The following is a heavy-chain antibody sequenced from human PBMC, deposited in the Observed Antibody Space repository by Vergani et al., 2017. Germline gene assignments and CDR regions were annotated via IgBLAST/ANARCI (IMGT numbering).Heavy chain of an antibody. Sequence: QVQLVQSGAEVKKPGASVKVSCKASGYTFTDYFMHWVRQAPGQGLGWMGWINPNSGGTNYAQKFQGRVTMTRDTSISTAYMELSNLRSDDTAVYYCTRVSTSSDRDYFDYWGQGTLVTVSS. CDR2: INPNSGGT. V-gene: IGHV1-2*02. J-gene: IGHJ4*02. CDR3: TRVSTSSDRDYFDY. CDR1: GYTFTDYF. D-gene: IGHD2-2*01.